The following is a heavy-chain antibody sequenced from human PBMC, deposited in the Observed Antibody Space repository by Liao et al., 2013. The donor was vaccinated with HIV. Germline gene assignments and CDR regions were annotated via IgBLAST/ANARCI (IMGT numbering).Heavy chain of an antibody. CDR1: GGFRSSYY. CDR3: ARGDYHDNKAFDI. V-gene: IGHV4-59*01. Sequence: QVQLQESGSGLVKPSETLSLTCTVSGGFRSSYYWSWIRQSPGKGLEWIGYIYYSLSTSYNPSLKSRVAISEDTSKSQFSLKMSSVTAADTAVYFCARGDYHDNKAFDIWGQGTMVTVSS. CDR2: IYYSLST. J-gene: IGHJ3*02. D-gene: IGHD4-17*01.